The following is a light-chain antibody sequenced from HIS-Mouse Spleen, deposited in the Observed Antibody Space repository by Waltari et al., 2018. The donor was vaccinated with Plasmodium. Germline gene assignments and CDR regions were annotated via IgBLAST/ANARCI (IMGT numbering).Light chain of an antibody. CDR3: SSYTSSSTLVYV. CDR1: RRDVGGYNY. CDR2: EVS. J-gene: IGLJ1*01. V-gene: IGLV2-14*01. Sequence: QSALTQPASVSGSPGQSITLSCTGTRRDVGGYNYVPWYQQHPGKAPKLMIYEVSNRPSGVSNRFSGSKSGNTASLTISGLQAEDEADYYCSSYTSSSTLVYVFGTGTKVTVL.